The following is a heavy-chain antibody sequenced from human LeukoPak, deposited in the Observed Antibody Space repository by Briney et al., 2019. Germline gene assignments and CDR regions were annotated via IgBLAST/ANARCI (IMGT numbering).Heavy chain of an antibody. CDR1: GYTFTGYY. CDR2: INPNSGGT. V-gene: IGHV1-2*02. J-gene: IGHJ6*03. Sequence: ASVKVSCKASGYTFTGYYMHWVRQAPGQGLEWMGWINPNSGGTNYAQKFQGRVTMTRDTSISTAYMELSSLRSEDTAVYYCARGFGGSSWYYYYYYYMDVWGKGTTVTISS. CDR3: ARGFGGSSWYYYYYYYMDV. D-gene: IGHD6-13*01.